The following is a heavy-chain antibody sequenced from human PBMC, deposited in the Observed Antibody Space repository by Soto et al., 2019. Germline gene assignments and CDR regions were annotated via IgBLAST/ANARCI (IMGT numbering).Heavy chain of an antibody. CDR3: ARKGYGDYGGMDV. V-gene: IGHV3-21*01. D-gene: IGHD4-17*01. CDR1: GFTFSSYS. CDR2: IGSSSNYL. Sequence: VQLVESGGGLVKPGGSLRLSCAASGFTFSSYSMNWVRQAPGKGLEWVSSIGSSSNYLYYADSVRGRFTISRDNAKNSLYLQMNSLRAEDMAVYYCARKGYGDYGGMDVWGQGTTVTVSS. J-gene: IGHJ6*02.